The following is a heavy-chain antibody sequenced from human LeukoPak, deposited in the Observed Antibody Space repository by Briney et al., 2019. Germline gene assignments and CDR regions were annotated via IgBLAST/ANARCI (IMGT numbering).Heavy chain of an antibody. V-gene: IGHV3-15*01. CDR1: GFTFSYAW. Sequence: GGSLRLSCAASGFTFSYAWMNWVRQAPGKGLEWVGRITSNSDGGTTDYAARVKGRFTISRDDSQHTLYLQMNSLKTEDTAVYYCTTFGSDAFDIWGQGTMVTVSS. CDR2: ITSNSDGGTT. CDR3: TTFGSDAFDI. D-gene: IGHD3-16*01. J-gene: IGHJ3*02.